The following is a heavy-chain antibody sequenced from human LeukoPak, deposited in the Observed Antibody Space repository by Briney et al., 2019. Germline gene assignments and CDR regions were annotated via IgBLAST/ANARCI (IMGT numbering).Heavy chain of an antibody. D-gene: IGHD5-12*01. V-gene: IGHV3-30*02. CDR3: AKQRASGYSGYGAFDI. CDR1: GFAFSSYG. Sequence: PGGSLRLSCAASGFAFSSYGMHWVRQAPGKGLEWVAFIRYDGSNKYYADSVKGRFTISRDNSKNTLYLQMNSLRAEDTAVYYCAKQRASGYSGYGAFDIWGQGTMVTVSS. CDR2: IRYDGSNK. J-gene: IGHJ3*02.